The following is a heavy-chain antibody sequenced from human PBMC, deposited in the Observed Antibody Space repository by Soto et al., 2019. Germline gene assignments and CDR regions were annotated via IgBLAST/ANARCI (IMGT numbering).Heavy chain of an antibody. CDR1: GGSISSSSYY. D-gene: IGHD3-3*02. Sequence: PSENLSLTCTVGGGSISSSSYYWGWIRQPPGKGLEWIGSIYYSGSTYYNPSLKSQVTISVDTSKNQFSLKLSSVTAADTAVYYCARHEQRAFNFDYWGQGTLVTVSS. V-gene: IGHV4-39*01. CDR3: ARHEQRAFNFDY. J-gene: IGHJ4*02. CDR2: IYYSGST.